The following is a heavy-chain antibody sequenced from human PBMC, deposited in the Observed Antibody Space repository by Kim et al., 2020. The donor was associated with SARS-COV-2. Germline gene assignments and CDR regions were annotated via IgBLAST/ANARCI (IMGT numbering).Heavy chain of an antibody. CDR2: IFPGNSET. J-gene: IGHJ4*02. D-gene: IGHD3-16*02. V-gene: IGHV5-51*01. CDR1: GYSFHTYW. Sequence: GASLKISCKGSGYSFHTYWIVWVRQAPGKGLEYMGIIFPGNSETRYSPSFQGHVTLSVDKSISTAYLQWSSLTAPDTATYFCARRYTFRTGTLDSWGQGTLVTVSS. CDR3: ARRYTFRTGTLDS.